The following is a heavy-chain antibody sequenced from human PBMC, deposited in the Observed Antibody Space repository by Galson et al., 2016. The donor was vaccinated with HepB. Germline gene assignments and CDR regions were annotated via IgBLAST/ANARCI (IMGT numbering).Heavy chain of an antibody. CDR1: GFSFNTYV. D-gene: IGHD3-10*01. J-gene: IGHJ6*02. CDR3: AKDIGVTDSGSFYGYYNYGMDV. CDR2: IWHDGSNK. Sequence: SLRLSCAASGFSFNTYVIHWVRQAPGKGLEWVAVIWHDGSNKYYGDSVKGRFTISRDNSKNTVYLQMNSLRVEDTSVYYCAKDIGVTDSGSFYGYYNYGMDVWGQGTTVTVSS. V-gene: IGHV3-33*06.